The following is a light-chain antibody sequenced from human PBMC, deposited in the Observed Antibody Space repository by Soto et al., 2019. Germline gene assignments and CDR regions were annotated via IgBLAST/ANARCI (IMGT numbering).Light chain of an antibody. CDR3: GTWDDSLSSGV. J-gene: IGLJ3*02. CDR1: SSNIGNNY. Sequence: QAVVTQPPSVSAAPGQKVTISCSGSSSNIGNNYVSWYQHLPGTAPKLLIFENSNRPSGIPDRFSASKSGASATLGITGLQPGDEADYYCGTWDDSLSSGVFGGGTKVTVL. CDR2: ENS. V-gene: IGLV1-51*02.